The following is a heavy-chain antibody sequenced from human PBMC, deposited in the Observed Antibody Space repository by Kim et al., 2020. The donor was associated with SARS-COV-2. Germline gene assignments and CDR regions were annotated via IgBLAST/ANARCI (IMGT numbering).Heavy chain of an antibody. CDR2: ISSSGSTI. CDR3: ASLTDYDILTGYYS. Sequence: GGSLRLSCAASGFTFSSYEMNWVRQAPGKGLEWVSYISSSGSTIYYADSVKGRFTISRDNAKNSLYLQMNSLRAEDTAVYYCASLTDYDILTGYYSWGQGTLVTVSS. D-gene: IGHD3-9*01. CDR1: GFTFSSYE. V-gene: IGHV3-48*03. J-gene: IGHJ4*02.